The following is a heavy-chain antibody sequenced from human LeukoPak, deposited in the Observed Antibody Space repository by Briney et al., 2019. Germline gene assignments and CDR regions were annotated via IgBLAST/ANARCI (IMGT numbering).Heavy chain of an antibody. CDR2: ISSSSSYI. J-gene: IGHJ4*02. D-gene: IGHD2-2*01. V-gene: IGHV3-21*01. Sequence: PGGSLRLSCAASGFTFSSYSMNWVRQAPGKGLEWVSSISSSSSYIYYADSVKGRFTISRDNAKNSLYLQMNSLRAEDTAVYYCATRCRSCFYFDYWGQGTLVPVSS. CDR1: GFTFSSYS. CDR3: ATRCRSCFYFDY.